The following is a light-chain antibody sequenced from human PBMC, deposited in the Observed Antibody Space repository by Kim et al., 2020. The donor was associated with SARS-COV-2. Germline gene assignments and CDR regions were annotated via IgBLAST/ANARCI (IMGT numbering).Light chain of an antibody. J-gene: IGKJ1*01. CDR1: QSISTW. V-gene: IGKV1-5*03. CDR2: KAS. Sequence: SASVGDRVTFSCRASQSISTWLAWYQQKPGKAPNLLIYKASSLESGVPSRFSGSGSVTEFTLTISSLQPDDFATYYCHQYHTYWTFGQGTKVDIK. CDR3: HQYHTYWT.